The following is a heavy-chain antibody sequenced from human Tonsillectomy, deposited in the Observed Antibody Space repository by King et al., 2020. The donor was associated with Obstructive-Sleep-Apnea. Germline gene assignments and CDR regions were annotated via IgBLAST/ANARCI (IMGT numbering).Heavy chain of an antibody. Sequence: VQLVESGGGLVQPGGSLRLSCAASGFTFSSSWMSWVRQAPGKGLEWVANIKQDGSEKYYVDSVTGRFTISRDNAENSLYLQMNSLRGEDTAVYYCARDLYGGTINCYQGGGFFAYGGRGSLVT. V-gene: IGHV3-7*03. D-gene: IGHD1-1*01. CDR3: ARDLYGGTINCYQGGGFFAY. J-gene: IGHJ4*02. CDR2: IKQDGSEK. CDR1: GFTFSSSW.